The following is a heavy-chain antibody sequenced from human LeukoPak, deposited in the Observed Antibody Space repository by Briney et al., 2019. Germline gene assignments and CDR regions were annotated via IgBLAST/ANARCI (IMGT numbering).Heavy chain of an antibody. V-gene: IGHV3-66*02. J-gene: IGHJ1*01. CDR3: ATSYCSGGSCYPQYFQH. D-gene: IGHD2-15*01. CDR2: LYSGGNT. Sequence: PGGSLRLSCAASGFTVSSNYMSWVRQAPGKGLEWVSLLYSGGNTYYADSAKGRFTISRDNSKNTLYLQTNSLRAEDTAVYYCATSYCSGGSCYPQYFQHWGQGTLVTVSS. CDR1: GFTVSSNY.